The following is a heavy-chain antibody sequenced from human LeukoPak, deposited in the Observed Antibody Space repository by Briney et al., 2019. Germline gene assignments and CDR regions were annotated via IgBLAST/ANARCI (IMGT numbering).Heavy chain of an antibody. CDR3: ARVIAAAGRVGAFDI. CDR1: GFTYDDYG. V-gene: IGHV3-20*01. J-gene: IGHJ3*02. CDR2: INWNGGST. Sequence: GGSLRLSCAASGFTYDDYGKSWVRQDPGKGLEWVSGINWNGGSTGYADSVKGRFTISRDNAKNSLYLQMNSLRAEDTALYHCARVIAAAGRVGAFDIWGQGTMVTVLS. D-gene: IGHD6-13*01.